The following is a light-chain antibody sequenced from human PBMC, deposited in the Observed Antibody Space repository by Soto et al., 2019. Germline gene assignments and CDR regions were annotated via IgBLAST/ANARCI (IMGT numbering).Light chain of an antibody. CDR1: SSDVGRYNY. Sequence: QSALTQPASVSGSPGQSITISCTGTSSDVGRYNYISWYQQHPGRAPKLMIYDVSNRPSGIANRFSGSKSGNMASLTISGLQAEDEADYYCSSYTSTSTPVVFGGGTKVTVL. V-gene: IGLV2-14*01. CDR2: DVS. CDR3: SSYTSTSTPVV. J-gene: IGLJ2*01.